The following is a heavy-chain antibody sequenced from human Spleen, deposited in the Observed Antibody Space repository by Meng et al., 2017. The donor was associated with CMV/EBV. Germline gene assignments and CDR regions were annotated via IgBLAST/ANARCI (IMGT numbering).Heavy chain of an antibody. V-gene: IGHV3-11*04. CDR1: GFTFSDYH. CDR3: AGGGGESSSSGGYYYYYGMDV. D-gene: IGHD6-6*01. J-gene: IGHJ6*02. CDR2: ISGSGSTI. Sequence: GESLKISCAASGFTFSDYHMSWIRQAPGKGLEWVSYISGSGSTIYYADSVKGRITIPRDNAKNPLYLQMNSLRAEDTAVSYCAGGGGESSSSGGYYYYYGMDVWGQGTTVTVSS.